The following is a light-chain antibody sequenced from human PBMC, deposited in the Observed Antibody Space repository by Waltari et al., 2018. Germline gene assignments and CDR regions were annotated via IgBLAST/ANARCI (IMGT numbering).Light chain of an antibody. J-gene: IGKJ4*01. V-gene: IGKV3-11*01. Sequence: IVLTQSPATLSLSPVERATLSCRASQSVSSSLAWYQQTPGQTPTLLLHETSKRATVIPARFSGSGSGTDFTLTISSLEPEDFAVYYCQHRTTWPPSLTFGGGTRVEVK. CDR2: ETS. CDR1: QSVSSS. CDR3: QHRTTWPPSLT.